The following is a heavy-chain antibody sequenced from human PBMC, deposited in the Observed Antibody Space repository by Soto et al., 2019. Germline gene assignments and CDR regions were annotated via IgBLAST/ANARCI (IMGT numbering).Heavy chain of an antibody. J-gene: IGHJ4*02. CDR1: GFTFDDYA. CDR2: ISWNSGSI. Sequence: EVQLVESGGGLVQPGRSLRLSCAASGFTFDDYAMHWVRQAPGKGLEWVSGISWNSGSIGYADSVKGRFTISRDNAKNSLYLQMNSLRAEDTALYYCAKGDRADYWGQGTLVTVSS. D-gene: IGHD5-18*01. CDR3: AKGDRADY. V-gene: IGHV3-9*01.